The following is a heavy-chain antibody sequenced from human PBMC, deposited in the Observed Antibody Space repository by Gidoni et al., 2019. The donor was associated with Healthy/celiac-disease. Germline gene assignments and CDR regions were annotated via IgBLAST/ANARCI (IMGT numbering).Heavy chain of an antibody. CDR2: INHSGST. D-gene: IGHD6-6*01. Sequence: QVQLQQWGAGLLKPSETLSLTCAVYGGSFSGYYWSWIRQPPGKGLEWIGEINHSGSTNYNPSLKSRVTISVDTSKNQFSLKLSSVTAADTAVYYCARGLAARVPFDYWGQGTLVTVSS. CDR1: GGSFSGYY. V-gene: IGHV4-34*01. CDR3: ARGLAARVPFDY. J-gene: IGHJ4*02.